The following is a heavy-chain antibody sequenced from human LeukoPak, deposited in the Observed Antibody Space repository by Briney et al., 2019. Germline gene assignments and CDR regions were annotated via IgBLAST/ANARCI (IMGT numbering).Heavy chain of an antibody. CDR1: GFTFDDYG. CDR2: INWNGGST. V-gene: IGHV3-20*04. CDR3: AREFPFYYYMDV. Sequence: PGGSLRLSCAASGFTFDDYGMSWVRQAPGKGLEWVSGINWNGGSTGYADSVKGRFTISRDSAKNSLYLQMNSLRVEDTAVYYCAREFPFYYYMDVWGKGTTVTVSS. J-gene: IGHJ6*03.